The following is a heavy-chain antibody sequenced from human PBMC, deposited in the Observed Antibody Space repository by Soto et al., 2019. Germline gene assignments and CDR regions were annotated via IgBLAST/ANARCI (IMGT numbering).Heavy chain of an antibody. Sequence: GGSLRLSCAASGFTVSSNYMSWVRQAPGKGLEWVSVIYSGGSTYYADSVKGRFTISRDNSKNTLYLQMNSLRAEDTAVHYCARSVGGGTYFDYWGQGTQVTVSS. J-gene: IGHJ4*02. D-gene: IGHD1-26*01. V-gene: IGHV3-53*01. CDR3: ARSVGGGTYFDY. CDR1: GFTVSSNY. CDR2: IYSGGST.